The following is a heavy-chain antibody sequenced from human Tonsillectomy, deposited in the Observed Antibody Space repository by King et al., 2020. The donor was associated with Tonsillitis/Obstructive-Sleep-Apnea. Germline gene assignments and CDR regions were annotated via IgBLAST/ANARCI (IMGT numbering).Heavy chain of an antibody. V-gene: IGHV7-4-1*02. CDR1: GYTFTSFA. D-gene: IGHD3-3*01. Sequence: QLVQSGSELRKPGASVKVSCKASGYTFTSFAMNWVRQAPGPGLEWMGWINTNTENPTYAQGFTGRFVFSLDTSISTTYLQISSLKAEDTAVYYCARGAGDFWSGPSNWFDPWGQGTLVTVSS. J-gene: IGHJ5*02. CDR3: ARGAGDFWSGPSNWFDP. CDR2: INTNTENP.